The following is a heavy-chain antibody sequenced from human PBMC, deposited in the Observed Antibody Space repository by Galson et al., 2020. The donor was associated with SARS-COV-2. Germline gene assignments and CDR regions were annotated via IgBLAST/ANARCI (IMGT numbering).Heavy chain of an antibody. V-gene: IGHV4-4*07. CDR3: AKVGFSSGWESDAYDI. D-gene: IGHD6-19*01. J-gene: IGHJ3*02. CDR2: VYTSGST. Sequence: ETSETLSLTCTVSGGSIRTYHLTWIRQSAGKGLEWIGRVYTSGSTNYNPSLKSRVTMSVDTSKNQFSLRVTSVTAADTAVYYCAKVGFSSGWESDAYDIWGHGTMVTVSS. CDR1: GGSIRTYH.